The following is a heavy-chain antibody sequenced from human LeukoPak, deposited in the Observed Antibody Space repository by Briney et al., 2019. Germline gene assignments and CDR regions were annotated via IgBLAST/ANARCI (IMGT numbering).Heavy chain of an antibody. V-gene: IGHV1-2*02. J-gene: IGHJ4*02. CDR1: GYTFTGHY. D-gene: IGHD3-22*01. CDR2: INPYSGGT. Sequence: ASVKVSCKASGYTFTGHYMHWVRQAPGQGLEGMGWINPYSGGTNYAQKFRGRVAMTRHTYISTAYMELSRLRSDDTAVYYCARAGVIYYDSSGYYFDYWGQGTLVTVSS. CDR3: ARAGVIYYDSSGYYFDY.